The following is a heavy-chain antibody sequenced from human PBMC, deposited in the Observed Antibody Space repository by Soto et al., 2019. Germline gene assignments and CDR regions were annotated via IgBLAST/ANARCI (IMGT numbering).Heavy chain of an antibody. CDR2: INPNSGGT. CDR1: GYTFTGYY. V-gene: IGHV1-2*04. CDR3: ARDFSLRYYYDSSGYEIYGMDV. J-gene: IGHJ6*02. Sequence: ASVKVSCKASGYTFTGYYMHWVQQAPGQGLEWMGWINPNSGGTNYAQKFQGWVTMTRDTSISTAYMELSRLRSDDAAAYYCARDFSLRYYYDSSGYEIYGMDVWGQGTTVTVS. D-gene: IGHD3-22*01.